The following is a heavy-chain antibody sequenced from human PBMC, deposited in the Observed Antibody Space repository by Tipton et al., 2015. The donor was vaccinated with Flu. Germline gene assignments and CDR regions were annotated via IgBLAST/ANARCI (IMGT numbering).Heavy chain of an antibody. J-gene: IGHJ2*01. Sequence: LRLSCTVSGDSISSYYWSWIRQPPGKGLEWIGYISPSAITNYSPSLRSRVIISVDRSENQLSLTLNSVTAADTAMYYCARRVAGNGGCYLDLWGRCTLVTVSS. CDR3: ARRVAGNGGCYLDL. CDR1: GDSISSYY. D-gene: IGHD6-19*01. CDR2: ISPSAIT. V-gene: IGHV4-4*09.